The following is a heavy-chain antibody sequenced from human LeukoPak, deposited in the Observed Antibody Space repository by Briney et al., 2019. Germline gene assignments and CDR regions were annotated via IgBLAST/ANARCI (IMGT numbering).Heavy chain of an antibody. CDR2: SGSGGST. J-gene: IGHJ4*02. D-gene: IGHD5-18*01. V-gene: IGHV3-23*01. CDR3: AKDIWGGTAMVFDY. Sequence: SGSGGSTFYADAVNGRFTISRDNSKNTLYLHMNNLRDDDTAVYYCAKDIWGGTAMVFDYWGQGTLVTVSS.